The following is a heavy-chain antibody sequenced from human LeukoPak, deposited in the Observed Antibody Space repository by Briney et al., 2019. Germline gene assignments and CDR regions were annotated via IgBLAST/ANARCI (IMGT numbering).Heavy chain of an antibody. J-gene: IGHJ4*02. CDR1: GGSFSGYY. V-gene: IGHV4-34*01. CDR3: ARGSGCLDY. D-gene: IGHD6-19*01. CDR2: INHSGST. Sequence: SETLSLTCAVYGGSFSGYYWSWIRQPPGKGLEWIGEINHSGSTNYNPSLKRRVTISVDTSKNQFSLKRSSVTAADTGVCYCARGSGCLDYWGQGTLVTVSS.